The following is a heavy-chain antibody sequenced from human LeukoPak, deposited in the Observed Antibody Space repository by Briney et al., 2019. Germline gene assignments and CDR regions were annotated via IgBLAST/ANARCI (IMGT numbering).Heavy chain of an antibody. CDR3: AKDLSGYYYGSGSKYDLGFDY. Sequence: GGSLRLSCAASGFTFDDYTMHWVRQAPGKGLEWVSLISWDGGSTYYADSVKGRFTISRDNSKNSLCLQMNSLRTEDTALYYCAKDLSGYYYGSGSKYDLGFDYWGQGTLVTVSS. CDR1: GFTFDDYT. D-gene: IGHD3-10*01. V-gene: IGHV3-43*01. J-gene: IGHJ4*02. CDR2: ISWDGGST.